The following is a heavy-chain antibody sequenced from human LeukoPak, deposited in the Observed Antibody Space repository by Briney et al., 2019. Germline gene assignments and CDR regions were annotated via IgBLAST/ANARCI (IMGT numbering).Heavy chain of an antibody. CDR1: GFTFSSYS. Sequence: GGSLRLSCAASGFTFSSYSMNWVRQAPGKGLEWVSSISSSSSYIYYADSVKGRFTISRDNAKNSLYLQMNSLRAEDTAVYYCARVSILIVPYYAFDIWGQGTMVTVSS. D-gene: IGHD2/OR15-2a*01. V-gene: IGHV3-21*01. J-gene: IGHJ3*02. CDR3: ARVSILIVPYYAFDI. CDR2: ISSSSSYI.